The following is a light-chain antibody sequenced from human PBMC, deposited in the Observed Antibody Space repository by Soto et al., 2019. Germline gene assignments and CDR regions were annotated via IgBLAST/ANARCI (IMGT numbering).Light chain of an antibody. V-gene: IGKV2-28*01. CDR3: MQGVQTPFT. CDR2: LGS. J-gene: IGKJ3*01. Sequence: DIVMTQSPLSLPVTPGEPASISCRSSQSLLFSNGYNSLDWYLQKPGQSPQLLLSLGSNRAPGVPDRFSGSGSGTDFTLKISRVEAEDVGVYYCMQGVQTPFTFGPGTKVDIK. CDR1: QSLLFSNGYNS.